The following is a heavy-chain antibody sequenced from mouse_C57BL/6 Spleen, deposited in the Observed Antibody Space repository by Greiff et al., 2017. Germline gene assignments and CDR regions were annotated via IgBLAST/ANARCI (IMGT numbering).Heavy chain of an antibody. D-gene: IGHD3-2*02. J-gene: IGHJ3*01. Sequence: QVQLQQPGTELVKPGASVKLSCKASGYTFTSYWMHWVKQRPGQGLEWIGNINPSNGGTNYNEKFQSKATLTVDKSSSTAYMQLSSLTSEDSAVYYCASPGKDSSGYVGFAYWGHGTLVTVSA. V-gene: IGHV1-53*01. CDR2: INPSNGGT. CDR3: ASPGKDSSGYVGFAY. CDR1: GYTFTSYW.